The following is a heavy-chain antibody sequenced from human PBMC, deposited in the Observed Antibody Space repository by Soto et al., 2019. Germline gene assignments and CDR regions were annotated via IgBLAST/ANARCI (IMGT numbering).Heavy chain of an antibody. J-gene: IGHJ4*02. Sequence: VASVKVSCKASGGTFSSYAISWVRQAPGQGLEWMGGIIPIFGTANYAQKFQGRVTITADESTSTAYMELISLRSEDTAVYYCARDLDSSGYYFDYWGQGTLVTVSS. CDR3: ARDLDSSGYYFDY. V-gene: IGHV1-69*13. D-gene: IGHD3-22*01. CDR2: IIPIFGTA. CDR1: GGTFSSYA.